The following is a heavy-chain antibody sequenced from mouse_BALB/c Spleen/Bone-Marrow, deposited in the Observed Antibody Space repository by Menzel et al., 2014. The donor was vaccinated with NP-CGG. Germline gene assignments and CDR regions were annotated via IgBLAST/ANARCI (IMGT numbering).Heavy chain of an antibody. Sequence: VQLQQSGAELVKPGASVKLSCTASGFNIKDTYMHWVKQRPEQGLEWIGRIDPANGNTKYDPKFQGKATITAVTSSNTAHLHLSSLTSEDTAVYYCANDWFAYWGQGTLVTVSA. V-gene: IGHV14-3*02. CDR2: IDPANGNT. CDR3: ANDWFAY. D-gene: IGHD2-3*01. J-gene: IGHJ3*01. CDR1: GFNIKDTY.